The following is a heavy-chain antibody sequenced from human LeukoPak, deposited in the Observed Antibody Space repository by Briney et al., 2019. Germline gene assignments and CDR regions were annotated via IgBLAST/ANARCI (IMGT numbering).Heavy chain of an antibody. CDR3: ASTYSNSWYGPPGY. D-gene: IGHD6-13*01. V-gene: IGHV4-59*08. Sequence: SETLSLTCTVSGGSISSYYWSWIRQPPGEGLEWIGYIFYSGSTNYNPSLKSRVTISIDTSKNQFSLKLSSVTAADTAVYYCASTYSNSWYGPPGYWGRGTLVTVSS. CDR2: IFYSGST. CDR1: GGSISSYY. J-gene: IGHJ4*02.